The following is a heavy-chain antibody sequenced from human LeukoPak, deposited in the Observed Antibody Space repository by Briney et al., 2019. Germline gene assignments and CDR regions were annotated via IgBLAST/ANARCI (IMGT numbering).Heavy chain of an antibody. CDR1: GFTFSSYW. J-gene: IGHJ1*01. V-gene: IGHV3-7*04. Sequence: GGSLRLSCAASGFTFSSYWMSWVRQAPGKGLEWVANIKQDGSEKYYVDSVKGRLTISRDNAKNSLYLQMNSLRAEDTAVYYCARDLTVYYYDSSGLEHWGQGTLVTVS. CDR3: ARDLTVYYYDSSGLEH. D-gene: IGHD3-22*01. CDR2: IKQDGSEK.